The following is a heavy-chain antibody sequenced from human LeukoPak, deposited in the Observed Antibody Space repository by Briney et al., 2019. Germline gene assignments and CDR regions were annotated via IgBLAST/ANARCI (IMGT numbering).Heavy chain of an antibody. J-gene: IGHJ4*02. CDR1: GFTFSSYG. CDR2: ISYDGSNK. Sequence: GGSLRLSCAASGFTFSSYGMHWVRQAPGKGLEWVAVISYDGSNKYYADSVKGRFTISRDNSKNTLYLQMNSLRAEDTAVYYCAKDHRRITMVRDDWYYFDYWGQGTLVTVSS. CDR3: AKDHRRITMVRDDWYYFDY. D-gene: IGHD3-10*01. V-gene: IGHV3-30*18.